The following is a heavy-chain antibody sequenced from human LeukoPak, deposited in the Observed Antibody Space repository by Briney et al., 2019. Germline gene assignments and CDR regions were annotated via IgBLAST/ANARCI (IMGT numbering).Heavy chain of an antibody. CDR3: ARRYYGSGSLYYFDY. Sequence: SETLSLTCAVYGGSFSGYYWSWIRQPPGKGLEWIGEINHSGSTNYNPSLKSRVTISVDTSKSQFSLKLSSVTAADTAVYYCARRYYGSGSLYYFDYWGQGTLATVSS. D-gene: IGHD3-10*01. CDR1: GGSFSGYY. V-gene: IGHV4-34*01. J-gene: IGHJ4*02. CDR2: INHSGST.